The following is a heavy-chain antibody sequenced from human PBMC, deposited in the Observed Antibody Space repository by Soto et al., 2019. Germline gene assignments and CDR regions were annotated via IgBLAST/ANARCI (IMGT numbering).Heavy chain of an antibody. Sequence: QVQLVQSGAEVSKPGASVNISCRASGFSFSDNLINWVRQAPGQSLECMGWINSDNGNTRYSQTLQVRVTISSHSSVSRAYVEASELKPGVTAVFYWERDRLSAGPRANDGFGGGGQGTMVTVSS. CDR2: INSDNGNT. J-gene: IGHJ3*01. CDR3: ERDRLSAGPRANDGFGG. V-gene: IGHV1-3*01. CDR1: GFSFSDNL. D-gene: IGHD2-21*02.